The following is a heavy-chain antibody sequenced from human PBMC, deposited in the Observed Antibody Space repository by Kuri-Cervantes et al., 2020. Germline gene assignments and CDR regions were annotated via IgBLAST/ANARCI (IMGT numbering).Heavy chain of an antibody. J-gene: IGHJ4*02. V-gene: IGHV3-30*02. CDR3: AGDPYYGDYVKAFDY. CDR2: IQNDGSSK. D-gene: IGHD4-17*01. Sequence: GESLKISCAASGFTFSGCGMHWVRQAPGKGLEWVAFIQNDGSSKYYADSVKGRFTISRDNYKNTLYLQMNSLRGEDTAVYYCAGDPYYGDYVKAFDYWGQETLVTVSS. CDR1: GFTFSGCG.